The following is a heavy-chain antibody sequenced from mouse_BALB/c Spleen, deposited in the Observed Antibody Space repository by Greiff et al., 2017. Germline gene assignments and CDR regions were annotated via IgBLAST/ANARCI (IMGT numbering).Heavy chain of an antibody. D-gene: IGHD1-1*01. CDR2: INPSTGYT. V-gene: IGHV1-7*01. CDR3: ARETTVVARYFDV. CDR1: GYTFTSYW. Sequence: QVQLKESGAELAKPGASVKMSCKASGYTFTSYWMHWVKQRPGQGLEWIGYINPSTGYTEYNQKFKDKATLTADKSSSTAYMQLSSLTSEDSAVYYCARETTVVARYFDVWGAGTTVTVSS. J-gene: IGHJ1*01.